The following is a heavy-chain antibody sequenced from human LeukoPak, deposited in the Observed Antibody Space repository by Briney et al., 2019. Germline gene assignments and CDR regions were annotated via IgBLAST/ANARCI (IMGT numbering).Heavy chain of an antibody. V-gene: IGHV3-23*01. J-gene: IGHJ4*02. CDR3: AKCLTGGSCYAAFDF. CDR1: GFTFSTYA. CDR2: ISGSGTST. D-gene: IGHD2-15*01. Sequence: GGSLRLSCAASGFTFSTYAMGWVRQAPGKGLEWVSAISGSGTSTYYADSVKGRFIISRNNSKNTLFLQMNSLRAEDTAVYYCAKCLTGGSCYAAFDFWGQGTLVTVSS.